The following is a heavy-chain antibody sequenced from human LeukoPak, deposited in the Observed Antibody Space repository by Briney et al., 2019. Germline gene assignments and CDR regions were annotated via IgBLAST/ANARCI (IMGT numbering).Heavy chain of an antibody. V-gene: IGHV4-39*07. Sequence: PSETLSLTCTVSGGSISSSSYYWGWIRQPPGKGLEWIGSIYYSGSTYYNPSLKSRVTISVDTSKNQFSLKLSSVTAADTAVYYCAREAGYYCSGGSCSPFDYWGQGTLVTVSS. J-gene: IGHJ4*02. CDR3: AREAGYYCSGGSCSPFDY. CDR2: IYYSGST. CDR1: GGSISSSSYY. D-gene: IGHD2-15*01.